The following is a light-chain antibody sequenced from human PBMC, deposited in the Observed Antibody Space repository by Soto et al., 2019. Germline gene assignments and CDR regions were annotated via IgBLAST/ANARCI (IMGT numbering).Light chain of an antibody. J-gene: IGKJ4*01. CDR3: QQLNSYKA. CDR1: QGISSY. CDR2: AAS. Sequence: DIQLTQSPSFLSASVGDRVTITCRASQGISSYLAWYQQKPGKAPKLLIYAASTLQSGVPSRFSGRGSGTEFTLTISSLQPEDFATYYCQQLNSYKAFGGGTKVEIK. V-gene: IGKV1-9*01.